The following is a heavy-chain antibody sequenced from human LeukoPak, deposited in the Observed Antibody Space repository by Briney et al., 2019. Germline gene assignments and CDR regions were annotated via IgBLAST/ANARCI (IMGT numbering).Heavy chain of an antibody. J-gene: IGHJ4*02. CDR1: GFTFSSYS. Sequence: PGGSLRLSCAVSGFTFSSYSMNWVRQAPGKGLEWVSRIDRDGTTTNYADSVKGRFTISRDNVKNTLYLQMNSLRAEDTAVYYCARNLDGSQIAYWGQRSRVTVSS. CDR3: ARNLDGSQIAY. V-gene: IGHV3-74*01. CDR2: IDRDGTTT. D-gene: IGHD1-26*01.